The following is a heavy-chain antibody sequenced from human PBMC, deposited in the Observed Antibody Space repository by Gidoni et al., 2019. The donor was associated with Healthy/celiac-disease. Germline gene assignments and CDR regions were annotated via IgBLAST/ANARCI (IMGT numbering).Heavy chain of an antibody. CDR2: IYYSGST. Sequence: QVQLQESGPGLVKPSETLSLTCTVSGGSISSYYWSWIRQPPGKGLEWIGYIYYSGSTNYNPSLKSRVTISVDTSKNQFSLKLSSVTAADTAVYYCARHRPRRPYYYDSSGYTAPRDWGQGTLVTVSS. CDR1: GGSISSYY. V-gene: IGHV4-59*08. J-gene: IGHJ4*02. CDR3: ARHRPRRPYYYDSSGYTAPRD. D-gene: IGHD3-22*01.